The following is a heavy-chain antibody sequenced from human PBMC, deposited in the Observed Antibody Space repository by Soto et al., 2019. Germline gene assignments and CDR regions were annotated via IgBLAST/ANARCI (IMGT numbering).Heavy chain of an antibody. J-gene: IGHJ5*02. CDR1: GYNFSGYW. D-gene: IGHD2-2*01. CDR3: ARRGKYPNWLDP. V-gene: IGHV5-51*01. CDR2: IFPADSGT. Sequence: EVQLVQSGAEVKKPGESLNISCKGFGYNFSGYWIAWVRQMPGKGLEWMGIIFPADSGTRYSPSFQGQVSISVDTAITTTFLHLISLRPSDTGTYFCARRGKYPNWLDPWGQGTLVPVCS.